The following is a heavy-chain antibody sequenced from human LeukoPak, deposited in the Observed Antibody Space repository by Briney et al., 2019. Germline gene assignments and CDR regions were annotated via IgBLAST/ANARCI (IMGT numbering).Heavy chain of an antibody. CDR3: ARDPTTMIDVSYYFDF. CDR2: INHRGLT. Sequence: SETLSPTCAVYGTSFIGFHWNWIRQSPTKGLEWIGEINHRGLTNYNPSLKSRVTISIDMSKDQFSLKLRPVTAADTGVYYCARDPTTMIDVSYYFDFWGQGTQVTVSS. CDR1: GTSFIGFH. V-gene: IGHV4-34*01. D-gene: IGHD3-22*01. J-gene: IGHJ4*02.